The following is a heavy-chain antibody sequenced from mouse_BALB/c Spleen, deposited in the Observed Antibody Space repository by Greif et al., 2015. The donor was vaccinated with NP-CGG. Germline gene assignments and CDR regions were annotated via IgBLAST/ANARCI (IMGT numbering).Heavy chain of an antibody. CDR1: GFNIKDTY. D-gene: IGHD1-2*01. Sequence: VQLQQSGAELVKPGASVKLSCTASGFNIKDTYMHWVKQRPEQGLEWIGRIDPGNGNTKYDPKFQGKATITADTSSNPAYLQLSSLTSEDTAVYYCARGTTATGDYWGQGTTLTVSS. J-gene: IGHJ2*01. CDR2: IDPGNGNT. V-gene: IGHV14-3*02. CDR3: ARGTTATGDY.